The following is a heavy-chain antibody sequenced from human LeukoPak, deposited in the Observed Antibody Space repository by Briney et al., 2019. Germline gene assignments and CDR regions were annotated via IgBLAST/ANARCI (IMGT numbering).Heavy chain of an antibody. Sequence: SETLSLTCTVSGGSISSYYWSWIRQPPGKGLEWIGYIYYSGSTNYNPSLKSRVTISVDTSKNQFSLKLSSVTAADTAVYYCARARSSSWYYFVYWGQGTLVTVSS. V-gene: IGHV4-59*01. CDR2: IYYSGST. D-gene: IGHD6-13*01. J-gene: IGHJ4*02. CDR1: GGSISSYY. CDR3: ARARSSSWYYFVY.